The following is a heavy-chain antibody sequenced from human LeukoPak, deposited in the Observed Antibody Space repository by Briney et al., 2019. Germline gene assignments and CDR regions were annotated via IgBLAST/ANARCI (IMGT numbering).Heavy chain of an antibody. CDR1: GGSISSGDYY. CDR3: ARVWSNYCDC. V-gene: IGHV4-30-4*01. D-gene: IGHD3-3*01. CDR2: IYYSGST. J-gene: IGHJ4*02. Sequence: SETLSLTCTVSGGSISSGDYYWSWIRQPPGKGLEWIGYIYYSGSTYYNPSLKSRVTISVDTSKNQFTLKLSSVTAADTAVYYCARVWSNYCDCWGQGTLVTVSS.